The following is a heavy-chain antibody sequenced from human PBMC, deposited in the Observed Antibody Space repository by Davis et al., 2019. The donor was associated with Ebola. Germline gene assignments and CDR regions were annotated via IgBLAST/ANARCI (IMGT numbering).Heavy chain of an antibody. D-gene: IGHD3-10*01. J-gene: IGHJ6*03. CDR3: ARLGAGDYYGSGSYYLRPHYYYYMDV. CDR1: GGSISSYY. CDR2: IHYSGGT. V-gene: IGHV4-59*12. Sequence: SETLSLTCTVSGGSISSYYWSWIRQPPGKGLEWIGYIHYSGGTKYSPSLKSRVTMSVDTSKNQFSLKLSSVTAADTAVYYCARLGAGDYYGSGSYYLRPHYYYYMDVWGKGTTVTVSS.